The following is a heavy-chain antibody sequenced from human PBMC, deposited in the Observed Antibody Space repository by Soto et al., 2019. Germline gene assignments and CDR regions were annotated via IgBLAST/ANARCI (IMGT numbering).Heavy chain of an antibody. CDR2: INHSGST. CDR3: ARVSSSWPHYFDY. Sequence: QVQLQQWGAGLLKPSETLSPTCAVYGGSFSGYYWSWIRQPPGKGLEWLGEINHSGSTNYNPSLKSRVTISVDTSKNQFSLKLSSVTAAGTAVYYCARVSSSWPHYFDYWGQGTLVTVSS. D-gene: IGHD6-13*01. CDR1: GGSFSGYY. V-gene: IGHV4-34*01. J-gene: IGHJ4*02.